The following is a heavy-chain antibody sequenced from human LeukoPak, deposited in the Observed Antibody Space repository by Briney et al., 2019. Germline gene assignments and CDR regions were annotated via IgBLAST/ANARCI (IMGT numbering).Heavy chain of an antibody. D-gene: IGHD6-6*01. Sequence: ASVKVSCKVSGYTLTELSMHWVRQAPGKGLEWMGGFDPEDGETIYAQKFQGRVTMTRDTSISTAYMELSRLRSDDTAVYYCARVGGAYSSSPFDYWGQGTLVTVSS. V-gene: IGHV1-24*01. CDR1: GYTLTELS. CDR2: FDPEDGET. CDR3: ARVGGAYSSSPFDY. J-gene: IGHJ4*02.